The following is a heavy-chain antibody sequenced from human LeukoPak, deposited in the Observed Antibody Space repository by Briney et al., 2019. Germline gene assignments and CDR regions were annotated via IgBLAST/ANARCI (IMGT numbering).Heavy chain of an antibody. CDR2: ISGSGGST. J-gene: IGHJ4*02. CDR3: AKDRHSTTVRPRQDY. CDR1: GFTFSSYA. D-gene: IGHD4-17*01. Sequence: GGSLRLSCAASGFTFSSYATSWVRQAPGKGLEWVSAISGSGGSTYYADSVKGRFTISRDNSKNTLYLQMNSLRAEDTAVYYCAKDRHSTTVRPRQDYWGQGTLVTVSS. V-gene: IGHV3-23*01.